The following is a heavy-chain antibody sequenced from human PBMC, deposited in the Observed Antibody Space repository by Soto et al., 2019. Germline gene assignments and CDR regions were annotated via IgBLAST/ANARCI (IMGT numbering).Heavy chain of an antibody. CDR2: ISAYNGNT. Sequence: QVRLVQSGAEVKKPGASVKVSCKASGYTFTSYGISWVRQAPGQGLEWMGWISAYNGNTTYAQKLQGRVTMTTDTSTSTAYMELRSLRSDDTAVYYCARDWGPEWEGALYYFDYWGQGTLVTVSS. J-gene: IGHJ4*02. V-gene: IGHV1-18*01. CDR3: ARDWGPEWEGALYYFDY. CDR1: GYTFTSYG. D-gene: IGHD1-26*01.